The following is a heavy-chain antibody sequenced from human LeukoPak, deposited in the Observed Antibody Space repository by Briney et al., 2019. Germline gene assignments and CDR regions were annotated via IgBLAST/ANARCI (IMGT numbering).Heavy chain of an antibody. J-gene: IGHJ4*02. Sequence: PGGSLRLSCAASGFTFSSYGMHWVRQAPGKGLEWVAVIWYDGSNKYYADSVKGRFTISRDNSKNTLYLQMNSLRAEDTAVYYCVRGGGGSWYFDYWGQGTLVTVSS. D-gene: IGHD6-13*01. CDR3: VRGGGGSWYFDY. CDR2: IWYDGSNK. V-gene: IGHV3-33*01. CDR1: GFTFSSYG.